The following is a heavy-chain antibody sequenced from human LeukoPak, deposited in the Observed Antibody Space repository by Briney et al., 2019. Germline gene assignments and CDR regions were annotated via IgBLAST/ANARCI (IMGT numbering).Heavy chain of an antibody. V-gene: IGHV3-48*01. CDR2: ISSSSSTI. D-gene: IGHD3-9*01. J-gene: IGHJ4*02. CDR1: GFTFSSYS. Sequence: PGGSLRLSCAASGFTFSSYSMNWVRQAPGKGLEGASYISSSSSTIYYADSVKGRFTISRDNAKNSLYLQMNSLRAEDTAVYYCARVNDILTDFDYWGQGTLVTVSS. CDR3: ARVNDILTDFDY.